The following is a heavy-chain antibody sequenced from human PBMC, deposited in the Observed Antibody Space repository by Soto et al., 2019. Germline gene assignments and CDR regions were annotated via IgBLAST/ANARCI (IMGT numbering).Heavy chain of an antibody. CDR2: ISGSGDST. CDR1: GFTFSNYA. D-gene: IGHD3-3*01. V-gene: IGHV3-23*01. J-gene: IGHJ4*02. CDR3: ATDEEAELLFGVVTISRFDS. Sequence: EVQLLESGGGLVQPGGSLRLSCAASGFTFSNYAMSWVRQAPGKGLEWVSAISGSGDSTYYADSVKGRFTISRDQSKNTLFLQMHSLGAEDTALYYCATDEEAELLFGVVTISRFDSWGQGTLVTVSS.